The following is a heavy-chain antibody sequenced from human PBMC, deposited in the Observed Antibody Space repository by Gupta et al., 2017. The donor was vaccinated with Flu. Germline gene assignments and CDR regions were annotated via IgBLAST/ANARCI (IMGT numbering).Heavy chain of an antibody. CDR2: VRPMAKAYTT. J-gene: IGHJ4*01. Sequence: EVQLVESGGGLLQPGGSLRLSCAASGFTFSDHYMDWGRQAPGKGPECVGRVRPMAKAYTTQSAASVQGRFTIARDDSRGSEHRTMSSLRIXEXDVEYCXRAFRIATDQCDFGGHGTRVTGSS. V-gene: IGHV3-72*01. D-gene: IGHD2-21*01. CDR3: XRAFRIATDQCDF. CDR1: GFTFSDHY.